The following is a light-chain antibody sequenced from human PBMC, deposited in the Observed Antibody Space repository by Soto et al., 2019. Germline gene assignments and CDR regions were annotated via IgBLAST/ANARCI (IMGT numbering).Light chain of an antibody. J-gene: IGLJ3*02. CDR3: QSYDSSLSGWV. Sequence: QSVLTQPPSVSGAPGQRVTISCTGSISNIGAGYDVHWYQQLPGTAPKLLIYGNSNRPSGVPDRFSGSKSGTSASLAITGRRAEDESDYYCQSYDSSLSGWVFGGGTKVTVL. CDR2: GNS. V-gene: IGLV1-40*01. CDR1: ISNIGAGYD.